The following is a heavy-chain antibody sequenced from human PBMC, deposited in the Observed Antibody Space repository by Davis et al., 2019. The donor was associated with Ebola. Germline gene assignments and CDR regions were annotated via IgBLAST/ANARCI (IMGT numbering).Heavy chain of an antibody. CDR1: GYSFTSYW. V-gene: IGHV5-51*01. CDR2: IYPGDSDT. CDR3: ARHPIAMVQGSHYYYGMDV. D-gene: IGHD3-10*01. J-gene: IGHJ6*02. Sequence: GESLKISCKGSGYSFTSYWIGWVRQMPGKGLEWMGIIYPGDSDTRYSPSFQGQVTISADKSISTAYLQWSSLKASDTAMYYCARHPIAMVQGSHYYYGMDVWGQGTTVTVSS.